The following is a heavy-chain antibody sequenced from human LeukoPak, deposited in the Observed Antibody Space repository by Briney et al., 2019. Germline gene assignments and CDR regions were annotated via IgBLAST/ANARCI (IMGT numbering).Heavy chain of an antibody. J-gene: IGHJ4*02. D-gene: IGHD3-22*01. Sequence: GESLQISCKGSGYSFTSYWIGWVRQMPGKGLEWMGIIYPGDSDTRYSPSFQGQVTISADKSISTAYLQWSSLKASDTAMYYCARLALGAYYYDSSGYYLDYWGQGTLVTVSS. V-gene: IGHV5-51*01. CDR1: GYSFTSYW. CDR2: IYPGDSDT. CDR3: ARLALGAYYYDSSGYYLDY.